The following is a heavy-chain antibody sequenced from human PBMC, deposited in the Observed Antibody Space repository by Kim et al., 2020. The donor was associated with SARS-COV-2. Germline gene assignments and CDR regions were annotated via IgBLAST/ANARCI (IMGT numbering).Heavy chain of an antibody. CDR2: ITTSGGST. CDR3: AKVVRAGAWAFDI. J-gene: IGHJ3*02. Sequence: GGSLRLSCAASGFTFSSYAMNWVRQAPGKGLEWVSSITTSGGSTFYADSVKGRFTISRDNSKNTLYLQMNSLRAEDTAVYYCAKVVRAGAWAFDIWGLGTKVTVSS. V-gene: IGHV3-23*01. CDR1: GFTFSSYA.